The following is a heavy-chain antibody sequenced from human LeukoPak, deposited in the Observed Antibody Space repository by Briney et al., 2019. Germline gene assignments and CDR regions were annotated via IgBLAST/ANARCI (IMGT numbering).Heavy chain of an antibody. CDR1: GFTFSSYA. J-gene: IGHJ4*02. Sequence: GGSLRLACAASGFTFSSYAMSWVRQAPGKGLEWVSVISGSGTNTYYADSVKGRFTISRDNSKNTLYLQMNSLRAEDTALYYCVKHSAPVLAAARFDYWGQGNLVTVSS. CDR3: VKHSAPVLAAARFDY. V-gene: IGHV3-23*01. D-gene: IGHD2-2*01. CDR2: ISGSGTNT.